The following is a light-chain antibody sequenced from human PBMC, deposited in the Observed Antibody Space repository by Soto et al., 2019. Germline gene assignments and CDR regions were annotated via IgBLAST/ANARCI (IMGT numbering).Light chain of an antibody. Sequence: DIQMTQSPSTLSASVGDRVNITCRSSQTIDSWLAWYQQRPGKPPNPLIYKASTLASGVPSRFSGSGSGTEFTLTISSLQPEDFAVYFCHSYDKWPTGAFGQGTKLDIK. CDR2: KAS. V-gene: IGKV1-5*03. J-gene: IGKJ1*01. CDR1: QTIDSW. CDR3: HSYDKWPTGA.